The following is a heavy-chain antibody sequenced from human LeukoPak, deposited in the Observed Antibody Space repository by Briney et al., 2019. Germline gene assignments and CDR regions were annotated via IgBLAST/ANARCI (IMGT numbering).Heavy chain of an antibody. Sequence: PGGSLRLSCAASGFTFSSYAMHWVRQAPGKGLEWVAVISFDGSDKYYADSVKGRFTISRDNAKNSLYLQMNSLRAEDTAVYYCARDPTLTTGFDYWGQGTLVTVSS. J-gene: IGHJ4*02. V-gene: IGHV3-30*04. CDR3: ARDPTLTTGFDY. CDR2: ISFDGSDK. D-gene: IGHD4-17*01. CDR1: GFTFSSYA.